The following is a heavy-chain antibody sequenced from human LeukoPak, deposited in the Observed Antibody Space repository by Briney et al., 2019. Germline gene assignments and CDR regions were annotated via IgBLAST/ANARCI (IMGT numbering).Heavy chain of an antibody. CDR3: ARTNKRGGYGDY. CDR2: SYYSGST. D-gene: IGHD5-12*01. CDR1: GGSITYYY. V-gene: IGHV4-59*01. J-gene: IGHJ4*02. Sequence: SETLSLTCTVSGGSITYYYWTWIRQPPGKTLEWIGYSYYSGSTKYNPSLKSRVTISVDTSNNQFSLNLRSVTAADTAVYYCARTNKRGGYGDYWGQGTLVTVSS.